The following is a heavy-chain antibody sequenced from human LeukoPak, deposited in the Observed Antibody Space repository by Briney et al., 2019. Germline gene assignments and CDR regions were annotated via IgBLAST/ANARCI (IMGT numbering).Heavy chain of an antibody. V-gene: IGHV1-2*06. J-gene: IGHJ6*02. CDR2: INPNSGGT. D-gene: IGHD3-3*01. CDR1: GGTFSSYA. CDR3: ARSVIGDFWSGYYLYYYYYGMDV. Sequence: ASVKVSCKASGGTFSSYAISWVRQAPGQGLEWMGRINPNSGGTNYAQKFQGRVTMTRDTSISTAYMELSRLRSDDTAVYHCARSVIGDFWSGYYLYYYYYGMDVWGQGTTVTVSS.